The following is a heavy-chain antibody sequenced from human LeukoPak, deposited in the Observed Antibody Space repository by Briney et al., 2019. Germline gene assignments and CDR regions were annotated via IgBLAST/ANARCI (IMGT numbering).Heavy chain of an antibody. D-gene: IGHD3-22*01. V-gene: IGHV1-69*01. Sequence: SVKVSCKASGGTFSSYAISWVRQAPGRGLEWMGGIIPILGTATDAQKFQGRVTITADESTSTANMELSSLRSEDTAVYYCARTKRNYYESSGYLYWGQGTLVTVSS. J-gene: IGHJ4*02. CDR1: GGTFSSYA. CDR2: IIPILGTA. CDR3: ARTKRNYYESSGYLY.